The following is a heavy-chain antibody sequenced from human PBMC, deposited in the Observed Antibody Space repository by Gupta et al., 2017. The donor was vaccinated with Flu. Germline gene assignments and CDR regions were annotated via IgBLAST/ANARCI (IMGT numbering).Heavy chain of an antibody. CDR1: A. Sequence: AINWVRQAPGQGLEWMGWINTNTGSPTYAQDFTGRFVFSLDTSVSEAYLQISSLKSEDTAVYYCARVPNWNSGYNWLYPWGQGTLVTVSS. V-gene: IGHV7-4-1*02. J-gene: IGHJ5*02. D-gene: IGHD1-7*01. CDR2: INTNTGSP. CDR3: ARVPNWNSGYNWLYP.